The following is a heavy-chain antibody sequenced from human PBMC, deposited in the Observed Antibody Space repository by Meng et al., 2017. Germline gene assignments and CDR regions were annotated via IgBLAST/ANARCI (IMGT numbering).Heavy chain of an antibody. J-gene: IGHJ4*01. CDR3: SGHVDY. V-gene: IGHV3-15*01. CDR1: GFTFSTAW. Sequence: EVQLVESGGGFVKPGGSLRLSCAASGFTFSTAWMTRVRQAPGKGLEWIGRMKSNVDGGTVDYAAAVKGRFFISRDDSENTFYLQMNSLKTEDTAVYYCSGHVDYWGHGTLVTVSS. CDR2: MKSNVDGGTV.